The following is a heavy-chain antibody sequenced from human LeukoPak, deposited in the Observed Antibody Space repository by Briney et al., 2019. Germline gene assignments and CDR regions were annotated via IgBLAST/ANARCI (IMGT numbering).Heavy chain of an antibody. D-gene: IGHD5-18*01. CDR3: ASLGGYSSSEPH. CDR2: ISSDGSSK. CDR1: GFTFSSYG. J-gene: IGHJ4*02. V-gene: IGHV3-30*03. Sequence: PGRSLRLSCAASGFTFSSYGMHWVRQAPGKGLDWVALISSDGSSKYYADSVKGRFTISRDNSKDTLYLQMNSLRAEDTAVYYCASLGGYSSSEPHWGQGTLVTVSS.